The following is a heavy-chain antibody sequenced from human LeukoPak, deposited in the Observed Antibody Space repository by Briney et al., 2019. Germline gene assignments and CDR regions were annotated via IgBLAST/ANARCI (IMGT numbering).Heavy chain of an antibody. D-gene: IGHD5-18*01. CDR2: ISGSGGST. V-gene: IGHV3-23*01. CDR1: GLTFSSYA. Sequence: GGSLRLSCAASGLTFSSYAMSWVRQAPGKGLEWVSAISGSGGSTYYADSVKGRFTISRDNSKNTLYPQMNSLRAEDTAVYYCANDREQLWSSFDYWGQGTLVTVSS. CDR3: ANDREQLWSSFDY. J-gene: IGHJ4*02.